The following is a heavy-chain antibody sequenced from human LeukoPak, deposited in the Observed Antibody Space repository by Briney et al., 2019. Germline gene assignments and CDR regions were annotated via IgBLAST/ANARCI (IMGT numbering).Heavy chain of an antibody. CDR2: INHSGST. Sequence: SETLSLTCAVSGGSISSSNWWSWVRQPPGKGLEWIGEINHSGSTNYNPSLKGRVTISVDTSKNQFSLKLSSVTAADTAVYYCARSPTVTTYYFDYWGQGTLVTVSS. CDR1: GGSISSSNW. J-gene: IGHJ4*02. D-gene: IGHD4-17*01. CDR3: ARSPTVTTYYFDY. V-gene: IGHV4-4*02.